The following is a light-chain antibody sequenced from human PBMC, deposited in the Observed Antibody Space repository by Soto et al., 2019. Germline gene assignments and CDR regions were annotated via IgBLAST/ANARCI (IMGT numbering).Light chain of an antibody. V-gene: IGKV1-27*01. J-gene: IGKJ3*01. CDR1: QDISNY. CDR3: QKYNSAPRT. CDR2: AAS. Sequence: DIQMTQSPSSLSASIGDRVTITCRASQDISNYLAWYQQRPGQIPELLIYAASTLQSGVPSRFSGSGSGTDFTLTISSLQPEDVATYYCQKYNSAPRTFGPGTQVDLK.